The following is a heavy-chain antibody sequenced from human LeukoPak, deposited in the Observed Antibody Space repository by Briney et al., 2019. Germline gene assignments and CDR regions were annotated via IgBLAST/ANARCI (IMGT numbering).Heavy chain of an antibody. D-gene: IGHD3-10*01. CDR2: ISGSGGST. Sequence: PGGSLRLSCAASGFTFSSYAMSWVRQAPGKGLEWVSAISGSGGSTYYADSVKGRFTISKDNSKNTLYLQMNSLRAEDTAVYYCARNPPYYYGSGSDIPPYYYFDYWGQGTLVTVSS. CDR3: ARNPPYYYGSGSDIPPYYYFDY. V-gene: IGHV3-23*01. J-gene: IGHJ4*02. CDR1: GFTFSSYA.